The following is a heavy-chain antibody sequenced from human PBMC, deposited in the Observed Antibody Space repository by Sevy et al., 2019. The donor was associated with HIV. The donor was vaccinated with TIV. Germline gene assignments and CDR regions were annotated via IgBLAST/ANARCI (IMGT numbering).Heavy chain of an antibody. CDR2: IMPIFGSP. CDR1: GGTFSNYA. Sequence: SVKVSCKASGGTFSNYAISWVRQAPGQGLEWMGVIMPIFGSPNYAQKFQGRVTITADESTSTAYMDLSSLRSEDTAVYYCAQVTGTVTSLYFFDYWGQGTLVTVSS. J-gene: IGHJ4*02. D-gene: IGHD4-17*01. CDR3: AQVTGTVTSLYFFDY. V-gene: IGHV1-69*13.